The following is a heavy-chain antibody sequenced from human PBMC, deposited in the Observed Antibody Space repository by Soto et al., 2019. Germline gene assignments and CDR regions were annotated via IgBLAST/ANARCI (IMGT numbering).Heavy chain of an antibody. J-gene: IGHJ6*02. D-gene: IGHD2-8*01. CDR2: ISYDGSNK. CDR3: ANALYEANYHYYGMDV. CDR1: GFTFSSYG. V-gene: IGHV3-30*18. Sequence: PGGSLRLSCAASGFTFSSYGMHWVRQAPGKGLEWVAVISYDGSNKYYADSVKGRFTISRDNSKNTLYLQMNSLRAEDTAVYYCANALYEANYHYYGMDVWGQGTTVTVSS.